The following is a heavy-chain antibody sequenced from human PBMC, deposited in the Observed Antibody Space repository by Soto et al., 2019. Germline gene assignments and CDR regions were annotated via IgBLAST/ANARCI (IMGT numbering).Heavy chain of an antibody. CDR2: IFYSGNT. J-gene: IGHJ4*02. D-gene: IGHD6-6*01. Sequence: SETLSLTCTVSGGSISSSSYYWGWIRQPPGKGLEWIGSIFYSGNTYYNASLKSRVTISVDTSKNQFSLKLSSVTAADTAVYYCARVVSSSIQYYFDYWGQGTLVTVSS. V-gene: IGHV4-39*07. CDR3: ARVVSSSIQYYFDY. CDR1: GGSISSSSYY.